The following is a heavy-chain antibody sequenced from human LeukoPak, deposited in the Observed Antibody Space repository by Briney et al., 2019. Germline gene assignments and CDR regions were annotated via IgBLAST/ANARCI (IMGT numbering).Heavy chain of an antibody. V-gene: IGHV4-59*01. CDR1: GGSISSYY. D-gene: IGHD3-10*01. CDR2: IYYSGST. CDR3: ARPGYYGNRDFDY. J-gene: IGHJ4*01. Sequence: SETLSLTCTVSGGSISSYYWSWIRQPPGQGQELIGNIYYSGSTNYNPSLKSRVIISVDTSKNQFSLKLSSVTAADPAVYYCARPGYYGNRDFDYWGQGTLVTVSS.